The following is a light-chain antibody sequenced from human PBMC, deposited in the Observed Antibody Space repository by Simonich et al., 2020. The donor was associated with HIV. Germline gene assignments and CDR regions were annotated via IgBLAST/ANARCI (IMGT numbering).Light chain of an antibody. CDR3: SSYAGSNNFWV. CDR1: SSDVGGYNY. CDR2: EVS. J-gene: IGLJ3*02. V-gene: IGLV2-8*01. Sequence: QSALTQPPSASGSPGQSVTISCTGTSSDVGGYNYVSWYQQQPGKAPKLLIYEVSKRPSGGPDRFSGSKSGNPASLTVSGLQAEDEADYYCSSYAGSNNFWVFGGGTKLTVL.